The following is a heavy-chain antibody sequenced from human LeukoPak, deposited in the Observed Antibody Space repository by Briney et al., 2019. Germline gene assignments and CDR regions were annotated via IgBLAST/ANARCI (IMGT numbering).Heavy chain of an antibody. CDR1: GGSFSDYF. V-gene: IGHV4-34*01. D-gene: IGHD6-13*01. CDR3: ARRGILYSSSWYRFNYYYMDV. CDR2: INHSGRT. Sequence: SETLSLTCAVYGGSFSDYFWGWIRQPPGKGLEWIGEINHSGRTYYNPSLKSRVTISVDTSKNQFSLNLSSVTAADTAVYYCARRGILYSSSWYRFNYYYMDVWGKGTTVTVSS. J-gene: IGHJ6*03.